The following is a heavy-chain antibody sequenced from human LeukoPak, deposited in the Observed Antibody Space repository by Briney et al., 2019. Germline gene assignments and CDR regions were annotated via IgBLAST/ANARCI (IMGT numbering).Heavy chain of an antibody. CDR2: IYTSGTT. Sequence: SETLSLTCTVSGGSISSYYWSWIRQPAGKGLEWIGRIYTSGTTNYNPSLKSRVTISVDTSKNQFSLKLSSVTAADTAVYYCARDLGDCSSTSCYTGMDVWGKGTTVTVSS. J-gene: IGHJ6*04. CDR3: ARDLGDCSSTSCYTGMDV. CDR1: GGSISSYY. D-gene: IGHD2-2*02. V-gene: IGHV4-4*07.